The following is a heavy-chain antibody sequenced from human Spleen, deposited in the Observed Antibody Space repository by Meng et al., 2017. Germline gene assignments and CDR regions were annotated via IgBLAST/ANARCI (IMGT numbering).Heavy chain of an antibody. CDR1: GFTFSNYG. V-gene: IGHV3-30*04. Sequence: GGSLRLSCAASGFTFSNYGMHWVRQAPGKGLEWVAIISYDGSSKGYAESVKGRFTISRDNSRNTLYLLMTSPRAEDTAVYYCVRVHDYDYFFDYWGQGTLVTVS. D-gene: IGHD5-12*01. J-gene: IGHJ4*02. CDR3: VRVHDYDYFFDY. CDR2: ISYDGSSK.